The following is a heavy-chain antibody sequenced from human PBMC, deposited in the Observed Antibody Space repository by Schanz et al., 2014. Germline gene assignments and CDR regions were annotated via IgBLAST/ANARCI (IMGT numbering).Heavy chain of an antibody. CDR2: VSRDGSET. V-gene: IGHV3-74*01. Sequence: EVQLVTSGGALVQPGGSLRLSCAASGFTFNTSWVHWVRQPPGKGLLWVSRVSRDGSETTYVDSVRGRFTISRDTAKNTVFLQMNNLRAEDTAVYYCARGASRDYFAMDVWGQGTTVTVSS. CDR1: GFTFNTSW. J-gene: IGHJ6*02. CDR3: ARGASRDYFAMDV.